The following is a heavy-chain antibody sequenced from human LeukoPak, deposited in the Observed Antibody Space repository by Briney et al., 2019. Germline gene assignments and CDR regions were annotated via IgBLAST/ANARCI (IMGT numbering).Heavy chain of an antibody. V-gene: IGHV3-33*01. CDR1: RSTFSNHG. Sequence: GRSLRLSCAASRSTFSNHGMHWVRQAPGKGLECVAIIWYDGSQKYYADSVKGRFTISRDNSKNTLYVQMNSLRAEDTAVYYCARDRGVSYFDYWGQGTLVTVSS. J-gene: IGHJ4*02. CDR2: IWYDGSQK. CDR3: ARDRGVSYFDY.